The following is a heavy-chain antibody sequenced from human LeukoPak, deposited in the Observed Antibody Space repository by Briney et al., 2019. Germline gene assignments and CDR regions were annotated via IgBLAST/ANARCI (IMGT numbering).Heavy chain of an antibody. CDR3: AGRIFDI. V-gene: IGHV3-7*01. J-gene: IGHJ3*02. D-gene: IGHD1-26*01. Sequence: GGSLRLSCTASEFTFSRYWMSWVRQAPGKGLEWVANIREDGSEKYYVDSVKGRFTISRDNAKNSLYLQMNILRAEDTAVYYCAGRIFDIWGQGTMVTVSS. CDR1: EFTFSRYW. CDR2: IREDGSEK.